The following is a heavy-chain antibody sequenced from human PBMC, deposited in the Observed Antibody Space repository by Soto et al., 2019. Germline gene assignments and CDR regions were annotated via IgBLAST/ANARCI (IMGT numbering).Heavy chain of an antibody. CDR1: GGTFSSYT. J-gene: IGHJ3*02. CDR2: IIPILGIA. CDR3: ARGGWYCSGGSCYNGAFDI. D-gene: IGHD2-15*01. V-gene: IGHV1-69*02. Sequence: ASVKVSCKASGGTFSSYTISWVRQAPGQGLEWMGRIIPILGIANYAQKFQGRVTITADKSTSTAYMELSSPRSEDTAVYYCARGGWYCSGGSCYNGAFDIWGQGTMVTVSS.